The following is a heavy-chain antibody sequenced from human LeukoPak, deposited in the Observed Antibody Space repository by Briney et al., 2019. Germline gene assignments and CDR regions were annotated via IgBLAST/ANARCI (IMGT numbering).Heavy chain of an antibody. CDR1: GFTFSSYG. Sequence: GGSLRLFCAASGFTFSSYGMHWVRQAPGKGLEWVAFIRYDGSNKYYADSVKGRFTISRDNSKNTLYLQMNSLRAEDTAVYYCATYSSLNRREFQCWGQGTLLTVSS. V-gene: IGHV3-30*02. CDR2: IRYDGSNK. J-gene: IGHJ1*01. CDR3: ATYSSLNRREFQC. D-gene: IGHD3-22*01.